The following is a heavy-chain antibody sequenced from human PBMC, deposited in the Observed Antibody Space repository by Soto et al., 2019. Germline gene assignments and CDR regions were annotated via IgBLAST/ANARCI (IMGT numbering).Heavy chain of an antibody. D-gene: IGHD5-18*01. CDR3: ARDTSEVDTAMVPWKYYYYYCMDV. Sequence: GASVKVSCKASGYTFTSYYMHWVRQAPGQGLEWMGIINPSGGSTSYAQKVQGRVTMTRDTSTSTVYMELSSLRSEDTAVYYCARDTSEVDTAMVPWKYYYYYCMDVWGQGTTVTVSS. CDR1: GYTFTSYY. J-gene: IGHJ6*02. CDR2: INPSGGST. V-gene: IGHV1-46*01.